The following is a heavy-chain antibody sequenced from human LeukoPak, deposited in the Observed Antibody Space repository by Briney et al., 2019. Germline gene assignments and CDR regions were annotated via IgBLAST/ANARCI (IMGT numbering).Heavy chain of an antibody. Sequence: GGSLRLSCAASGFTFSNYEMNWVRQAPGKGLEWVSYISSGGSIIYYADSVKGRFTISRDNGKNSLYLQMNSLRAEDTAVCYCTTVTYYYDSSGYYYRDYWGQGTLVTVSS. CDR2: ISSGGSII. V-gene: IGHV3-48*03. D-gene: IGHD3-22*01. J-gene: IGHJ4*02. CDR3: TTVTYYYDSSGYYYRDY. CDR1: GFTFSNYE.